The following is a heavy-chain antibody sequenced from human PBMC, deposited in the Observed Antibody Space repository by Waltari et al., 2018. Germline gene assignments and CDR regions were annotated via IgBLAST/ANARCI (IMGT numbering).Heavy chain of an antibody. J-gene: IGHJ5*01. CDR2: FHSSDYI. D-gene: IGHD7-27*01. CDR1: GDFLTSHSFS. V-gene: IGHV4-61*02. Sequence: QVQLQESGPGLVKPSQTLSLTCTVSGDFLTSHSFSWNLVRQPTGKGLEWIGRFHSSDYINYNPSLKGRVTISRDTSKKQFFLKLTSVTAADTAFYYCVREVTKVELGRRLPHFFDSWGQGTLVTVSS. CDR3: VREVTKVELGRRLPHFFDS.